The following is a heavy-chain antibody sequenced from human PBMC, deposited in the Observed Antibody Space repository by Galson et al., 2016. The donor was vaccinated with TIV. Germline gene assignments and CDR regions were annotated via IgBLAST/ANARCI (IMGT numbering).Heavy chain of an antibody. Sequence: SVKVSCKASGNIFTRDYVHWVLQAPGQGLEWMGVIDPTYGGTTFAQKFQALVTMTRDTSTSTVYMEVSGLKSDDTAVYYCIRDLGRLRDFWGQGTLVTVSS. CDR3: IRDLGRLRDF. J-gene: IGHJ4*02. CDR2: IDPTYGGT. D-gene: IGHD7-27*01. V-gene: IGHV1-46*03. CDR1: GNIFTRDY.